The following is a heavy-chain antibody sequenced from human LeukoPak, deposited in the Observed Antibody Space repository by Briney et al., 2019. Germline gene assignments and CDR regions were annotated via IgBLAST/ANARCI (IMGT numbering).Heavy chain of an antibody. CDR1: GFTFDDYA. CDR3: AKAIGYSSGWYVSPVDY. Sequence: GGSLRLSCAASGFTFDDYAMRWVRQAPGKGLEWVSGISWNSGSIGYADSVKGRFTISRDNAKNSLYLQMNSLRAEDTALYYCAKAIGYSSGWYVSPVDYWGQGTLVTVSS. V-gene: IGHV3-9*01. J-gene: IGHJ4*02. CDR2: ISWNSGSI. D-gene: IGHD6-19*01.